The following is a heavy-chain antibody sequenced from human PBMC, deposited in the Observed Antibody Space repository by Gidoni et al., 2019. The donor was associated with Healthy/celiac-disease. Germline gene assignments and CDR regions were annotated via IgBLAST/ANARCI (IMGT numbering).Heavy chain of an antibody. Sequence: VQLVESGGGLVQPGGSLKLSCAASGFAFRGSAMRWVRQASGKGLEWVGRIRSKANSYATAYAASVKGRFTISRDDSKNTAYLQMNSLKTEDTAVYYCTGALNCTGGVCYRDYWGQGTLVTVSS. CDR1: GFAFRGSA. V-gene: IGHV3-73*02. D-gene: IGHD2-8*02. J-gene: IGHJ4*02. CDR2: IRSKANSYAT. CDR3: TGALNCTGGVCYRDY.